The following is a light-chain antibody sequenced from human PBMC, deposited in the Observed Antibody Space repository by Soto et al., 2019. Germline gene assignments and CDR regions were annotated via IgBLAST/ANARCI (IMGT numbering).Light chain of an antibody. Sequence: QSAPPPPASVSGSPGQSITISCTGTSNDVGIYNYVSWYQQHPGKAPKLIIYEVTNRPSGVSDRVSGSKSDNTASLTISGRQAVDEADYYCSSYTIGSTGVFGGGTTLTVL. CDR2: EVT. CDR1: SNDVGIYNY. J-gene: IGLJ3*02. V-gene: IGLV2-14*01. CDR3: SSYTIGSTGV.